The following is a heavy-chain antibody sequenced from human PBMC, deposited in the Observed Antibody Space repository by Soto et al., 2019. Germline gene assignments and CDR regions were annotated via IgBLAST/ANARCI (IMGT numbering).Heavy chain of an antibody. CDR3: ARDSPIFGVVIIPSSGHDAFDI. CDR2: ISAYNGNT. J-gene: IGHJ3*02. V-gene: IGHV1-18*01. CDR1: GYTFTSYG. Sequence: ASVKVSCKASGYTFTSYGISWVRQAPGQGLEWKGWISAYNGNTNYAQKLQGRVTMTTDTSTSTAYMELRNLRSDDTAVYYCARDSPIFGVVIIPSSGHDAFDIWGQGTMVTVSS. D-gene: IGHD3-3*01.